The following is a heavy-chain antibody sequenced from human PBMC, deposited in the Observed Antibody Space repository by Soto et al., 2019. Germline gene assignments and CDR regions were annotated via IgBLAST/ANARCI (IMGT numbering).Heavy chain of an antibody. V-gene: IGHV3-30*18. CDR2: ISYDGSNK. Sequence: GGSLRLSCAASGFTFSSYGMHWVRQAPGKGLEWVAVISYDGSNKYYADSVKGRFTISRDNSKNTLYLQMNSLRAEDTAVYYCAKGRQKLAPFDPWGQGTLVTVSS. D-gene: IGHD6-13*01. CDR1: GFTFSSYG. J-gene: IGHJ5*02. CDR3: AKGRQKLAPFDP.